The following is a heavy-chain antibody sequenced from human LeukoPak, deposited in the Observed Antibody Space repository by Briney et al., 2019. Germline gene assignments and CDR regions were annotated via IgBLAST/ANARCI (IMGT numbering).Heavy chain of an antibody. Sequence: ASVKVSCKASGYTFIAYYIHWVRQAPGQGLQWMGIMNPSGGTTSYAQKFQGRVTMTRDTSTSTVYMELSSLRSEDTAVYYCARPAQPGDVQKMDVWGKGTTVTISS. V-gene: IGHV1-46*01. CDR1: GYTFIAYY. J-gene: IGHJ6*04. CDR3: ARPAQPGDVQKMDV. CDR2: MNPSGGTT. D-gene: IGHD3-10*01.